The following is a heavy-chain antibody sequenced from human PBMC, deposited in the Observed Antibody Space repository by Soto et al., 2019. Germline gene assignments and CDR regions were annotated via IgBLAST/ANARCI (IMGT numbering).Heavy chain of an antibody. CDR3: AKDRSMTTPSGGVDY. CDR2: ISGSGGGT. Sequence: GGSLRLSCAASGFTFSSYTMSXVRQAPGQGLEWVSGISGSGGGTYYADSVKGRFTISRDNSKNTLYLQMNSMGAEDTAVYYCAKDRSMTTPSGGVDYWGQGTLVTVSS. V-gene: IGHV3-23*01. D-gene: IGHD4-17*01. J-gene: IGHJ4*02. CDR1: GFTFSSYT.